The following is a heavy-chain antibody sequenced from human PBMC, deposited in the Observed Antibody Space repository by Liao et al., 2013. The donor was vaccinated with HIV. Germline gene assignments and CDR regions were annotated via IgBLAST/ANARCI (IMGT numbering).Heavy chain of an antibody. CDR3: ARGETYGSSGYYYVDYFDY. D-gene: IGHD3-22*01. J-gene: IGHJ4*02. CDR2: MYSSGTA. CDR1: GGSISSGSYY. V-gene: IGHV4-61*02. Sequence: QVHLQESGPGLVKPSQTLSLTCTVSGGSISSGSYYWTWIRQPAGKGLEWIGHMYSSGTADYNPSLKSRVTISVDTSKNQFSLRLSSVTAADTAIYYCARGETYGSSGYYYVDYFDYWGQGTLVTVS.